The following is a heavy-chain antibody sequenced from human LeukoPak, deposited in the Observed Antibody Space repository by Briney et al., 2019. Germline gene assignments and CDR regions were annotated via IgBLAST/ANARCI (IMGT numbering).Heavy chain of an antibody. J-gene: IGHJ6*02. CDR2: INGNGRNI. Sequence: SGGSLRLSCASGFTFSSYWMHWVRQDPRKGLVWVSRINGNGRNINYADSVRGRFTISGDNAKNTLYLQMNTLRVEDTAVYYCTRDLMDYDVSTGLHHYYMDVWGQGTTVTVSS. V-gene: IGHV3-74*01. CDR3: TRDLMDYDVSTGLHHYYMDV. CDR1: GFTFSSYW. D-gene: IGHD3-9*01.